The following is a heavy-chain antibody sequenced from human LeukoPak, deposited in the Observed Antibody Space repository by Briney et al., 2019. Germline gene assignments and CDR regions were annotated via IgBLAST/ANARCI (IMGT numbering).Heavy chain of an antibody. V-gene: IGHV4-34*01. Sequence: SETLSLTCAVYGGSFSGYYWSWIRQPPGKGLEWIGEINHSGSTNYNPSLKSRVTISVDTSKNQFSLKLSSVTAADTAVYYCARVRGDSSGYYYYGYWGQGTLVTVSS. J-gene: IGHJ4*02. CDR2: INHSGST. CDR3: ARVRGDSSGYYYYGY. CDR1: GGSFSGYY. D-gene: IGHD3-22*01.